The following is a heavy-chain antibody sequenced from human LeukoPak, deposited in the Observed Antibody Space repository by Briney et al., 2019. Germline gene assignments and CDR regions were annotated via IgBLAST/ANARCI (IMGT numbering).Heavy chain of an antibody. V-gene: IGHV3-48*02. CDR3: ARDTSYSFDY. Sequence: GGSLRLSCAASGFTFSSYSMNWVRQAPGKGLEWVSYIGISSGTIYYADSVKGRFTISRDIAKNSLYLQMNSLRDEDTAVYYCARDTSYSFDYWDREPWSPSPQ. CDR1: GFTFSSYS. D-gene: IGHD1-26*01. CDR2: IGISSGTI. J-gene: IGHJ4*02.